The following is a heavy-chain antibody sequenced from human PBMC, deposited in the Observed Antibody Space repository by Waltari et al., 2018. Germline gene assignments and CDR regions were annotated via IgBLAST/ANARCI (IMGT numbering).Heavy chain of an antibody. CDR2: SKSTVDGGTT. Sequence: EVHLVESGGGLVKPGGSLRLSCSASGFPFSKAWMNWMRQAPGKGLEWVGRSKSTVDGGTTDYAAPVQGRFTISRDDSKNTLYLQMSSLRTEDTAVYYCLFVDTALIIPDVFDLWGQGTLVTVSS. CDR1: GFPFSKAW. D-gene: IGHD5-18*01. J-gene: IGHJ3*01. CDR3: LFVDTALIIPDVFDL. V-gene: IGHV3-15*01.